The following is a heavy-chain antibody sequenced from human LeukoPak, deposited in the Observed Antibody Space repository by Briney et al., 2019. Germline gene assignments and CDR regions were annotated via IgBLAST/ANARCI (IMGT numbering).Heavy chain of an antibody. CDR3: ARADIIVVAGSTPVGSGFEY. Sequence: ASVKVSCKVSGGTFSSYPISWVRQAPGQGLEWMGWISAHKGETEYAQKFQGRVTMTREISTSTAYMELQSLTSDDTAVYYCARADIIVVAGSTPVGSGFEYWGQGALITVS. CDR2: ISAHKGET. D-gene: IGHD2-15*01. V-gene: IGHV1-18*01. CDR1: GGTFSSYP. J-gene: IGHJ4*02.